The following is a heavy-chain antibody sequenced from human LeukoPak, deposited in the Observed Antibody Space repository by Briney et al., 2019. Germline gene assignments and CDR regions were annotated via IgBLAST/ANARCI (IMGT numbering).Heavy chain of an antibody. Sequence: GGSLRLSCAASGSTVSSNYMSWVRQAPGKGLEWMGIIYPVDSDTRYSPSFQGQVTISADKSISTAYLQWSSLKASDTAMYYCARLVYYDFWSGYYGDYWGQGTLVTVSS. CDR2: IYPVDSDT. V-gene: IGHV5-51*01. J-gene: IGHJ4*02. CDR3: ARLVYYDFWSGYYGDY. D-gene: IGHD3-3*01. CDR1: GSTVSSNY.